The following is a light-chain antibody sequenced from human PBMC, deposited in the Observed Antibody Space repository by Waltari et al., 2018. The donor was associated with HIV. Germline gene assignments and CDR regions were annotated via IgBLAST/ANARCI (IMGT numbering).Light chain of an antibody. V-gene: IGKV3-20*01. CDR2: GAS. CDR1: QSVSSTY. J-gene: IGKJ5*01. CDR3: QQYGDTPRIT. Sequence: EIVLTQSLDTLSLPPGERATSPCWASQSVSSTYLAWYQQKPGQAPRLLISGASRSATGIPDRFSGSGSETDFTLTISRLEPEDFAVYYCQQYGDTPRITFGQGTRLEIK.